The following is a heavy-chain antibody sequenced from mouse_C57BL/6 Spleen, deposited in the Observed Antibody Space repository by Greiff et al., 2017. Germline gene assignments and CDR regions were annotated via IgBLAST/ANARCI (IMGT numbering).Heavy chain of an antibody. CDR3: ARESYGSNYGFAY. D-gene: IGHD1-1*01. J-gene: IGHJ3*01. V-gene: IGHV1-82*01. CDR2: IYPGDGDT. CDR1: GYAFSSSW. Sequence: VQLQQSGPELVKPGASVKISCKASGYAFSSSWMNWVKQRPGKGLEWIGRIYPGDGDTNYTGKFKGKATLTADKSSSTAYMELRSLPSEDSAVYFCARESYGSNYGFAYWGQGTLVTVSA.